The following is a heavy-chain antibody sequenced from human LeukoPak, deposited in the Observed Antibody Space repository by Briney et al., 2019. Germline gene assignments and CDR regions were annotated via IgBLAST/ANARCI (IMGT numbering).Heavy chain of an antibody. CDR2: IYPGDSDT. V-gene: IGHV5-51*01. D-gene: IGHD5-18*01. CDR3: ARHKGEYSYGTDLDY. Sequence: GESLKISCKGSGYSFTSYWIGWVRQMPGKGLEWMGIIYPGDSDTRYSPSFQGQVTISADKSISTAYLQWSSLKASDTAMYYCARHKGEYSYGTDLDYWGQGTLVTVSS. J-gene: IGHJ4*02. CDR1: GYSFTSYW.